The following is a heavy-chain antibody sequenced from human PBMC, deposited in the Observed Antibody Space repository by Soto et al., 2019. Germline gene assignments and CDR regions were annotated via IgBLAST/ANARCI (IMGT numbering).Heavy chain of an antibody. D-gene: IGHD2-2*01. J-gene: IGHJ4*02. Sequence: QVQLVQSGAEVKKPGASVKVSCKASGYTFTSYYMHWVRQAPGQGLEWMGIINPSGGSTSYAQKFQGRVTMTRDTSTSTVYMELSSLRSEDTAVYYCARAPPSYGSNHAFDYWGQGTLVTVSS. CDR3: ARAPPSYGSNHAFDY. V-gene: IGHV1-46*01. CDR2: INPSGGST. CDR1: GYTFTSYY.